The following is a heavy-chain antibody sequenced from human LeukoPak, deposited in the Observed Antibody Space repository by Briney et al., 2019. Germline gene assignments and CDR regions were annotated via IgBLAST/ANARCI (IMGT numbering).Heavy chain of an antibody. V-gene: IGHV1-18*01. CDR2: ISAYNGNT. J-gene: IGHJ4*02. D-gene: IGHD2-15*01. CDR3: AREGRGYCIGGSCFHPGY. CDR1: GYTFTSYG. Sequence: ASVKVSCKASGYTFTSYGISWVRQAPGQGLEWMGWISAYNGNTNYAQKLQGRVTMTTDTSTSTAYMELMRLRSDHTAVYYCAREGRGYCIGGSCFHPGYGGQGTLVTVSS.